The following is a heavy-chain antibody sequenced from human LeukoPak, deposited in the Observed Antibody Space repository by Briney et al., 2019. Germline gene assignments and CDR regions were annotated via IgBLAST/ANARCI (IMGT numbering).Heavy chain of an antibody. CDR2: IYGGGST. Sequence: GGSLRLSCAASGFTVRDNDMDWVRQAPGKGLEWVSLIYGGGSTYYADSVRGRFTISRDNSKNTLYLQMNTLRAEDTAMYYCARGRAVLRFLEWYIGGDYWGQGTLVTVSS. CDR1: GFTVRDND. CDR3: ARGRAVLRFLEWYIGGDY. V-gene: IGHV3-66*01. D-gene: IGHD3-3*01. J-gene: IGHJ4*02.